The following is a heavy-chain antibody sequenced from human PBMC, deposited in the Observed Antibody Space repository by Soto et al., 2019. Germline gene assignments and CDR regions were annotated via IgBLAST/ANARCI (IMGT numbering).Heavy chain of an antibody. CDR3: ARGMTPPGAPAWYYFDS. CDR1: GASITSSSY. D-gene: IGHD2-8*02. Sequence: QVQLQESGPGLMKPSETLSLTCTVSGASITSSSYWSWIRQPAGKGLEWIGRFSLSGTTNYNPSLRSRVTMSADVSKNQFSLRLTSVTAADPALYYCARGMTPPGAPAWYYFDSWGQGTLVTVSS. V-gene: IGHV4-4*07. CDR2: FSLSGTT. J-gene: IGHJ4*02.